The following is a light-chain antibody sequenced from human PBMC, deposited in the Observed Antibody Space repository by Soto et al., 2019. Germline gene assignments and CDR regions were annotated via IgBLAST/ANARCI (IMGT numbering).Light chain of an antibody. CDR3: MIWHSTAWV. Sequence: QLVLTQPSSLSASPGASASLTCTLRSGINVASYRIYWYQQKSGRPPQFLLRYKSDSDKQQGSGVPSRFSGSKDASANAGILLIAGLQSEDEGDYYCMIWHSTAWVFGGGTTLTVL. CDR1: SGINVASYR. J-gene: IGLJ3*02. CDR2: YKSDSDK. V-gene: IGLV5-45*03.